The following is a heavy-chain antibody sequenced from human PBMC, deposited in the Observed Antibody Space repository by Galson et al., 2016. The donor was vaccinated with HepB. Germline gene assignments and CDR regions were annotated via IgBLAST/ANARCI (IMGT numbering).Heavy chain of an antibody. CDR3: ARDSPQRSSPWSPFGWSY. J-gene: IGHJ4*02. D-gene: IGHD6-19*01. V-gene: IGHV3-7*01. Sequence: SLRLSCAASGFTFGSFWMTWVRQAPGKGLEWVANIKQDGGERYYVDSVKGRFTISRDNAKSSLFLQMRSLRAEDTAVYYCARDSPQRSSPWSPFGWSYWGQGTLVTVSS. CDR1: GFTFGSFW. CDR2: IKQDGGER.